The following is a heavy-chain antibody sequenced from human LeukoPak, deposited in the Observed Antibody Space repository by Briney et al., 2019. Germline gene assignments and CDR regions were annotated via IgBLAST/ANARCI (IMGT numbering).Heavy chain of an antibody. CDR1: GGSISSYY. CDR2: ISYSGST. J-gene: IGHJ4*02. D-gene: IGHD3-16*02. V-gene: IGHV4-59*01. Sequence: SETLSLTCTVSGGSISSYYWSWIRQPPGKGLEWIGYISYSGSTNYNPSLKSRVTISVDTYKNQFSLKLSSVTAADTAVYYCARYVWGSYPTFEDCWGQGTLVTVSS. CDR3: ARYVWGSYPTFEDC.